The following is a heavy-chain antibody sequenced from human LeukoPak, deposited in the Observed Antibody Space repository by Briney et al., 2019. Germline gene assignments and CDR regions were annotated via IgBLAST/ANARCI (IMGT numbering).Heavy chain of an antibody. Sequence: GGSLRLSCVAPRFTFSGYWMKWVRQAPGKGLEWVANINQDGGEIHYVDSVKGRFTISRDNAKNSLYLQMNSLRAEDTAVYYWATNYAGDSGQGMLVTVSS. J-gene: IGHJ4*02. CDR3: ATNYAGD. D-gene: IGHD4-23*01. CDR2: INQDGGEI. V-gene: IGHV3-7*02. CDR1: RFTFSGYW.